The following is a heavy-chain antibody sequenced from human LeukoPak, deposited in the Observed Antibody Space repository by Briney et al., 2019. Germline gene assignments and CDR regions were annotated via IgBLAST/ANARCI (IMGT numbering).Heavy chain of an antibody. D-gene: IGHD6-13*01. CDR2: ISWNSGSI. Sequence: GGSLRLSCAASGFTLDDYSMHWFRQAPGKGLEGVSGISWNSGSIVYADSVKGRFTISRDRTKNSLYLQMNSLRAEDMALYYCARGNGYSTSGYVDYWGQGTLVTVSS. J-gene: IGHJ4*02. CDR3: ARGNGYSTSGYVDY. V-gene: IGHV3-9*03. CDR1: GFTLDDYS.